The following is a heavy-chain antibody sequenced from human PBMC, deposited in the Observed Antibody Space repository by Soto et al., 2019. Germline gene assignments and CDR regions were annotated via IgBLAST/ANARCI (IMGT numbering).Heavy chain of an antibody. Sequence: GASVKVSCKASGGTFSSYALSWVRQAPGQGLEWMGGIIPIFGTANYAQKFQGRVTVTADESTSPAYMELSSLRSEDTAVYYCARGSATAPDAFDIWGQGTMVTVSS. CDR1: GGTFSSYA. J-gene: IGHJ3*02. CDR2: IIPIFGTA. D-gene: IGHD1-26*01. V-gene: IGHV1-69*13. CDR3: ARGSATAPDAFDI.